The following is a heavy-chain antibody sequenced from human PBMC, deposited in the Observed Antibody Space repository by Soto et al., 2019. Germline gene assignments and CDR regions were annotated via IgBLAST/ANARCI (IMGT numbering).Heavy chain of an antibody. V-gene: IGHV3-30-3*01. CDR3: AKGFGVTMVRGVLTDY. J-gene: IGHJ4*02. CDR1: GFTFSSYA. CDR2: ISYDGSNK. Sequence: GGSLRLSCAASGFTFSSYAMHWVRQAPGKGLEWVAVISYDGSNKYYADSVKGRFTISRDNSKNTLYLQMNSLRAEDTAVYYCAKGFGVTMVRGVLTDYWGQGTLVTVSS. D-gene: IGHD3-10*01.